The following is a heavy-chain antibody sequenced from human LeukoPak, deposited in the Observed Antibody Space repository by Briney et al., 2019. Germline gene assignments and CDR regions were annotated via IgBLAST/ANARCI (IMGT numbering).Heavy chain of an antibody. Sequence: GGSLRLSCAASGFTFSSYAMHWVRQAPGKGLEYVSAISSNGGSTYYANSVKGRFTISRDNSKNTLYLQMGSLRAEDMAVYYCARGASPWFGFYFDYWGQGTLVTVSS. D-gene: IGHD3-10*01. J-gene: IGHJ4*02. CDR2: ISSNGGST. CDR3: ARGASPWFGFYFDY. CDR1: GFTFSSYA. V-gene: IGHV3-64*01.